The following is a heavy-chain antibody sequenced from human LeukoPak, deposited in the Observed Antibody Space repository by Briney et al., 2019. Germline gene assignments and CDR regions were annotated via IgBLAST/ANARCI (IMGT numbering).Heavy chain of an antibody. CDR1: GYTFTSYG. CDR2: ISAYNGNT. D-gene: IGHD3-22*01. Sequence: ASVKVSCKASGYTFTSYGISWVRQAPGQGLECMGWISAYNGNTNYAQKLQGRVTMTTDTSTSTAYMELRSLRSDDTAVYYCARAGQGYYYDTSAYYYDYWGQGTLVTVSS. CDR3: ARAGQGYYYDTSAYYYDY. V-gene: IGHV1-18*01. J-gene: IGHJ4*02.